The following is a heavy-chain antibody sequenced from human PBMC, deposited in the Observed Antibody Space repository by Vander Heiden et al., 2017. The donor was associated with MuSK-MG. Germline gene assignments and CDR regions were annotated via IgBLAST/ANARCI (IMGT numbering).Heavy chain of an antibody. J-gene: IGHJ4*02. Sequence: QVQLVESGVGVVQPGRSLRLSCAASGFTLRGYAMQWVRQAPGKGREWGAVISDDGSNKYYADSVKGRFTIYRDNSKNTRYLQMNSLRAEDTAVYYCARARRVVVIAMPFDYWGQGTLVTVSS. CDR1: GFTLRGYA. CDR3: ARARRVVVIAMPFDY. CDR2: ISDDGSNK. D-gene: IGHD2-21*01. V-gene: IGHV3-30-3*01.